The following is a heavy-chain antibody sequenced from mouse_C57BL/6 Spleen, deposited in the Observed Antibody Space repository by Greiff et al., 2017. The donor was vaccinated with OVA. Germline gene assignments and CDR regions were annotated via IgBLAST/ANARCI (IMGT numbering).Heavy chain of an antibody. V-gene: IGHV1-69*01. J-gene: IGHJ2*01. D-gene: IGHD3-3*01. Sequence: QVQLQQPGAELVMPGASVKLSCKASGYTFTSYWMHWVKQRPGQGLEWIGEIDPSDSYTNYNQKFKGKSTLTVDKSSSTAYMQLSSLTSEDSAVYYCARRGWVYYFDYWGKGTTLTVSS. CDR2: IDPSDSYT. CDR3: ARRGWVYYFDY. CDR1: GYTFTSYW.